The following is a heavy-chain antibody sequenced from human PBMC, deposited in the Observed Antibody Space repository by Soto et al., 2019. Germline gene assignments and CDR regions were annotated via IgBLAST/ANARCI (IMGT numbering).Heavy chain of an antibody. CDR1: GFDFSNYG. V-gene: IGHV3-33*01. CDR2: IWGDGNDK. Sequence: QVQLVESGGGVVQPGRSVRLSCAASGFDFSNYGINWVRRAPGKGLVGVAVIWGDGNDKYYADSVKGRIAVSRDNSKNTQYLQMSSLTAEDTAVYYCARHVYTSGQRYYYYAMDFWGQGTTVTVSS. J-gene: IGHJ6*02. D-gene: IGHD6-25*01. CDR3: ARHVYTSGQRYYYYAMDF.